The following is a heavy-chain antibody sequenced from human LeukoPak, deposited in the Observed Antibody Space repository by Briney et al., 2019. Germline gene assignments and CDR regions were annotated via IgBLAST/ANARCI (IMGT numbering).Heavy chain of an antibody. CDR2: INPNSGVT. Sequence: ASVKVSCKASGYTFTDDHVHWVRQAPGQGLEWMGWINPNSGVTNYAQKFQGRVTMTRDTSISTAYMELSRLRSDDTAVYYCASIGDGDYLDYWGQGTLVTVSS. CDR1: GYTFTDDH. J-gene: IGHJ4*02. CDR3: ASIGDGDYLDY. V-gene: IGHV1-2*02. D-gene: IGHD2-21*02.